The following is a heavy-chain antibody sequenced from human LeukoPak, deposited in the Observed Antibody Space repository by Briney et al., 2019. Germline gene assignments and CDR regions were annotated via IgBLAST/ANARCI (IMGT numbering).Heavy chain of an antibody. J-gene: IGHJ6*02. CDR1: GFTFSSYS. V-gene: IGHV3-21*01. D-gene: IGHD4-23*01. CDR3: ARGEDDYGGNSDYYYGMDV. Sequence: GGSLRLSCAASGFTFSSYSMDWVRQAPGKGLEWVSSISSSSSYIYYADSVKGRFTISRGNAKNSLYLQMNSLRAEDTAVYYCARGEDDYGGNSDYYYGMDVWGQGTTVTVSS. CDR2: ISSSSSYI.